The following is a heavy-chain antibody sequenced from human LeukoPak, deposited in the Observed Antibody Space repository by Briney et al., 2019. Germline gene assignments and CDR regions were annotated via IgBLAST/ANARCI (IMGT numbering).Heavy chain of an antibody. Sequence: ASVKVSCKASGYIFTGYYMHWVRQAPGQGLEWMGWISPHSGGTNYAQKFQGRVTMTRDTSISTAYMELSRLRSDDTAVYYCARDKSSYYGSGSYAYYFDYWGQGTLVTVSS. V-gene: IGHV1-2*02. D-gene: IGHD3-10*01. J-gene: IGHJ4*02. CDR2: ISPHSGGT. CDR3: ARDKSSYYGSGSYAYYFDY. CDR1: GYIFTGYY.